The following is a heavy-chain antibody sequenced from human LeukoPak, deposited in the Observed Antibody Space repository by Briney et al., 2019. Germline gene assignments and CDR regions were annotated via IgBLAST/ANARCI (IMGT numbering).Heavy chain of an antibody. D-gene: IGHD3-10*01. CDR2: INPIGGST. CDR1: VYTLTSYY. Sequence: GASVKVSCKASVYTLTSYYMHGVRQAPGQGLEWMGIINPIGGSTSYPHKFQGRVTMTRDMSTSTVYMELSSLRSEDAAVYYCARGLYGSGSSRSWFGPWGQGTLVTVSS. V-gene: IGHV1-46*01. J-gene: IGHJ5*02. CDR3: ARGLYGSGSSRSWFGP.